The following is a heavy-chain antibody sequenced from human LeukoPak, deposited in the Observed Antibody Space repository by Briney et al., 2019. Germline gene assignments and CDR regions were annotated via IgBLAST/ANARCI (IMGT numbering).Heavy chain of an antibody. CDR2: IHTSGGT. V-gene: IGHV4-4*09. Sequence: PSETLSLTCTVSGGSISSSHWSWIRQPPGKGLEWIRNIHTSGGTNYSPSLKSRVTISLDTSRNQFSLKLSSVTAADTAVYYCARGRSTVVTPNYYYYYCMDVWGKGTTVTVSS. D-gene: IGHD4-23*01. CDR1: GGSISSSH. J-gene: IGHJ6*03. CDR3: ARGRSTVVTPNYYYYYCMDV.